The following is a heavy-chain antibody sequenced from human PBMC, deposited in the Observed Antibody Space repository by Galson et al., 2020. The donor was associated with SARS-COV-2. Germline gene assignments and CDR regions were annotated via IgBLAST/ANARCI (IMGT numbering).Heavy chain of an antibody. CDR2: IYSDGRT. V-gene: IGHV3-66*01. CDR1: GFAVSSTY. D-gene: IGHD6-19*01. J-gene: IGHJ4*02. Sequence: GGSLRLSCAASGFAVSSTYMSWIRQAPGKGLFWVSVIYSDGRTDYADSVKGRFTISRDNSKTTLYLQMNSLTVEDTAIYYCARDWLGQFDSWGQGTRVTVSS. CDR3: ARDWLGQFDS.